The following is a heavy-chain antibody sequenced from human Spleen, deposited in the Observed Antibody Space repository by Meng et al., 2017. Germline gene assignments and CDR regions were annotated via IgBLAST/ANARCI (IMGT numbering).Heavy chain of an antibody. CDR1: GYTFTSFG. V-gene: IGHV1-18*01. D-gene: IGHD6-25*01. CDR3: ARDEDISAAGKLFGDY. CDR2: ISTYNGNT. Sequence: ASVKVSCKASGYTFTSFGINWVRQAPGQGLEWMAWISTYNGNTNYAQKFQARVTMTGDTSISTAYMELSGLRSDDTAMYYCARDEDISAAGKLFGDYWGQGTLVTVSS. J-gene: IGHJ4*02.